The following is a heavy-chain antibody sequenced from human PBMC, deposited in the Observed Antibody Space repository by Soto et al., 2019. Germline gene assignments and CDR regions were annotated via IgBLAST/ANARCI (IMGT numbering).Heavy chain of an antibody. CDR3: AHYTPALSFKRRYYHYYMDV. CDR2: IYWDDDK. CDR1: GFSLSTRGVG. D-gene: IGHD2-2*02. V-gene: IGHV2-5*02. Sequence: SGPTLVNPPQTLTLTCTFSGFSLSTRGVGVGWIRQPPGKALEWLALIYWDDDKRYSPSLKNRLTISKDTSKSQVVLTMTNVDPVDTATYYCAHYTPALSFKRRYYHYYMDVWGTGTKVTVSS. J-gene: IGHJ6*03.